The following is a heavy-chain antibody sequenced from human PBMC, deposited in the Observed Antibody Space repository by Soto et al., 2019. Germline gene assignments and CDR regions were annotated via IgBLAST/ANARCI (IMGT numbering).Heavy chain of an antibody. CDR1: GYTFTSYA. CDR2: INAGNGNT. V-gene: IGHV1-3*01. Sequence: QVQLVQSGAEVKKPGASVKVSCKASGYTFTSYAMHWVRQAPGQRLEWMGWINAGNGNTKYPQKFQGRVTITRDTSASTAYMELSSLRSEDTAVYYGARGLLILTGYYTQNPNPYYWGQGTLVTVSS. D-gene: IGHD3-9*01. CDR3: ARGLLILTGYYTQNPNPYY. J-gene: IGHJ4*02.